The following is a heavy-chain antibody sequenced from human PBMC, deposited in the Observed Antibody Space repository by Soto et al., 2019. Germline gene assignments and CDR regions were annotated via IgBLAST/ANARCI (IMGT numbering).Heavy chain of an antibody. CDR2: FSAGGGDNT. J-gene: IGHJ4*02. CDR3: AREARYDRGAYPYDAIDY. D-gene: IGHD3-16*01. Sequence: EVQLLESGGGLAQPGGSLRLSCAASGFTFSSYSMNWVRRAPGKGLEWVSAFSAGGGDNTHYADSVSSRFTSSRDNSKNTLFVQMNRLSADDTARYYCAREARYDRGAYPYDAIDYGGRGNLVTVPS. V-gene: IGHV3-23*01. CDR1: GFTFSSYS.